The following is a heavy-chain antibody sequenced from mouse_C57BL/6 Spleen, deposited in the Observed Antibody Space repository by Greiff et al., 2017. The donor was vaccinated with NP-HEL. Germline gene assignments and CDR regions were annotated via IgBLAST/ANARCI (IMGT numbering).Heavy chain of an antibody. V-gene: IGHV1-5*01. CDR3: TREIRYGYDDVYYFDY. CDR2: IYPGNSDT. D-gene: IGHD2-2*01. J-gene: IGHJ2*01. CDR1: GYTFTSYW. Sequence: VQLQQSGTVLARPGASVKMSCKTSGYTFTSYWMHWVKQRPGQGLEWIGAIYPGNSDTSYNQKFKGKAKLTAVTSASTAYMELSSLTNEDSAVYYCTREIRYGYDDVYYFDYWGQGTTLTVSS.